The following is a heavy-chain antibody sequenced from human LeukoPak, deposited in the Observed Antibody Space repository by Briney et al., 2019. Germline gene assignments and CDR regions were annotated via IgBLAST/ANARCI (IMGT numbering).Heavy chain of an antibody. CDR1: GESFSGHY. V-gene: IGHV4-34*01. D-gene: IGHD2-2*01. CDR3: ARGRTGAAALDF. Sequence: SATLSLTCAVYGESFSGHYWTWIRQPPGKGLEWIGESTHSGSTNYNPSLKSRVTISVDTSKNQFSLQLTSVTAADTAVYHCARGRTGAAALDFWGPGTLVTVSS. CDR2: STHSGST. J-gene: IGHJ4*02.